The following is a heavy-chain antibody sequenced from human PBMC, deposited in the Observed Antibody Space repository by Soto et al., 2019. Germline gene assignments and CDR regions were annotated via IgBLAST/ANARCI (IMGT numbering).Heavy chain of an antibody. Sequence: EVQLVESGGGLVQPGGSLRLSCSASGFTFRIYWMHWARQAPGKGLEWVSYISSADTDYADSVQGRFTISRDNAKNTLYLQMNSLRDEDTAVYYCVRGTSDWPGIDYWGQGTLVTVS. CDR1: GFTFRIYW. D-gene: IGHD2-21*02. J-gene: IGHJ4*02. V-gene: IGHV3-74*01. CDR3: VRGTSDWPGIDY. CDR2: ISSADT.